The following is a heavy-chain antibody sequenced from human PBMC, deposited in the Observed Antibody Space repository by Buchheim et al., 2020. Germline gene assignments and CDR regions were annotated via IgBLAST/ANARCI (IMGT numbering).Heavy chain of an antibody. CDR2: IWYDGSNK. D-gene: IGHD5-18*01. CDR1: GFTFSSYG. Sequence: QVQLVESGGGVVQPGRSLRLSCAASGFTFSSYGMHWVRQAPGKGLEWVAVIWYDGSNKYYADSVKGRFTISRDNSKNTLYLQMYSLRAEDTAVYYCARGGTAKDYYYYGMDVWGQGTT. V-gene: IGHV3-33*01. J-gene: IGHJ6*02. CDR3: ARGGTAKDYYYYGMDV.